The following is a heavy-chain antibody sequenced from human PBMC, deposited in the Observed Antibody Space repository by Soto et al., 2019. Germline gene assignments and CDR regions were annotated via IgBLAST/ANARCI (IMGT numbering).Heavy chain of an antibody. CDR1: GTSVGNYY. D-gene: IGHD1-26*01. CDR2: IYSSGSP. CDR3: TQGPYYNPSGWFDT. V-gene: IGHV4-4*07. Sequence: QSLTCTVSGTSVGNYYWSWIRQPAGKGLEWIGRIYSSGSPKYNPSLKIRVTMSLNTSKNQFSLKLSSVTAADTAVYYCTQGPYYNPSGWFDTWGHGTLVTVSS. J-gene: IGHJ5*01.